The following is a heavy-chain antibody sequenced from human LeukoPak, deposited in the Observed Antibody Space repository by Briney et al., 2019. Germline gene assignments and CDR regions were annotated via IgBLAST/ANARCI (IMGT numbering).Heavy chain of an antibody. V-gene: IGHV1-2*02. Sequence: ASVRVSCKASGNTFAGYYVHWVRQAPGQGLEWMGWINTHSGATNYAQHFQGRVTMTTDTSVTTAYMDLDGLKSDDAAVYFCARGPIGGLRKGFDIWGQGTLVTVSS. CDR2: INTHSGAT. CDR3: ARGPIGGLRKGFDI. J-gene: IGHJ4*02. CDR1: GNTFAGYY. D-gene: IGHD1-26*01.